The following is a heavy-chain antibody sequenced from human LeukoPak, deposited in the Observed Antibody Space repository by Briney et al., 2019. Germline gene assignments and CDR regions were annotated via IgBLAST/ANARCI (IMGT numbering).Heavy chain of an antibody. CDR2: TSYDENNK. D-gene: IGHD3/OR15-3a*01. V-gene: IGHV3-30-3*01. Sequence: PGGSLRLSCAASGFTFSTYSMHWVRQAPGKGLEWVAVTSYDENNKFYRNSVKGRFTISRDNSKNMLYLQMDSLRTDDTAIYSCARGATNDFWTGYGWFDPWGQGTLVTVSS. CDR1: GFTFSTYS. J-gene: IGHJ5*02. CDR3: ARGATNDFWTGYGWFDP.